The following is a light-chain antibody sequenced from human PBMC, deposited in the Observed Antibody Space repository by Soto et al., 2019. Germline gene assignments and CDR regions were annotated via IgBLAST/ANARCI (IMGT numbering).Light chain of an antibody. CDR3: TSCTTSTTMI. Sequence: QSALTQPASVSGSPGQSIAISYTGTSRDIGAYNFVSWYQQHPGKAPKLMLYDVNIRPSGVSNRFSGSKSGNTASLTISGLKSEDEADYYCTSCTTSTTMIFGGGTKLTVL. V-gene: IGLV2-14*03. J-gene: IGLJ2*01. CDR2: DVN. CDR1: SRDIGAYNF.